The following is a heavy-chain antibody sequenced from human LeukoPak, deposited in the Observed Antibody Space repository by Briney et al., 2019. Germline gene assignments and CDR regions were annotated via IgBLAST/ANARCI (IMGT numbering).Heavy chain of an antibody. CDR2: IRSKANSYAT. CDR1: GFTFSGSA. Sequence: GGSLRLSCAASGFTFSGSAMHWVRQASGKGLEWVGRIRSKANSYATAYAASVKGRFTISRDDSKNTAYLQMNSLKTEDTAVYYCTRHNLVGATDFDYWGQGTLVTVSS. V-gene: IGHV3-73*01. CDR3: TRHNLVGATDFDY. D-gene: IGHD1-26*01. J-gene: IGHJ4*02.